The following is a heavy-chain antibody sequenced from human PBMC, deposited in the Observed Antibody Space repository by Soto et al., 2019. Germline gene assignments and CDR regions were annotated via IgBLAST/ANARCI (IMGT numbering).Heavy chain of an antibody. J-gene: IGHJ4*02. CDR1: GFTFTNYG. CDR2: ISHDGINK. V-gene: IGHV3-30*18. CDR3: AKDRGYEILDS. D-gene: IGHD5-12*01. Sequence: PXVSLRLSCAASGFTFTNYGLHWVRQAPGKGLEWVAVISHDGINKYYEDSVKGRFTISRDTSKNTLYLQMNSLRPEDTAVYFCAKDRGYEILDSWGQGTQVTVSS.